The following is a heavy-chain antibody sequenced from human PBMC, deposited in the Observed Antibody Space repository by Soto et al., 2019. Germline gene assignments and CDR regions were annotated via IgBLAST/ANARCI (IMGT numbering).Heavy chain of an antibody. J-gene: IGHJ6*02. CDR2: ISAYNGNT. D-gene: IGHD1-26*01. CDR1: GYTFTSYG. V-gene: IGHV1-18*01. Sequence: ASVKVSCKASGYTFTSYGISWVRQAPGQGLEWMGWISAYNGNTNYAQKLQGRVTMTTDTSTSTAYMELRSLRSDDTAVYYCARRVVGAIQGYYYYGMDVWGQGTTVTVS. CDR3: ARRVVGAIQGYYYYGMDV.